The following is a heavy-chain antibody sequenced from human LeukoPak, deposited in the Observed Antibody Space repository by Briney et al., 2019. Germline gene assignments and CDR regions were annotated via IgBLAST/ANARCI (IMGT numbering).Heavy chain of an antibody. CDR2: INWNGGNP. Sequence: GGSLRLSCPASGFTFDDYGMSWVRQAPGKGLEWVSGINWNGGNPRYADSVKGRFTISRDNAKNSLYLQMNSLRAEDTALYYCARDYGSGSFSFDYWGRGTLVTVSS. D-gene: IGHD3-10*01. CDR1: GFTFDDYG. J-gene: IGHJ4*02. V-gene: IGHV3-20*04. CDR3: ARDYGSGSFSFDY.